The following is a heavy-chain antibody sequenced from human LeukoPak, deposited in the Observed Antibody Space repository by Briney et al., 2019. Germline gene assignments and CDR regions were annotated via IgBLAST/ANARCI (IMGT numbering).Heavy chain of an antibody. D-gene: IGHD6-13*01. CDR3: ARVSSSWSGTFDY. J-gene: IGHJ4*02. Sequence: SETLSLTCAVYGGSFSGYYWSWIRQPPGKGLEWIGEINHSGSTNYNPSLKSRVTISVDTSKNQFSLKLSSVTAADTAVYYCARVSSSWSGTFDYWGQGTLVTVSS. CDR1: GGSFSGYY. CDR2: INHSGST. V-gene: IGHV4-34*01.